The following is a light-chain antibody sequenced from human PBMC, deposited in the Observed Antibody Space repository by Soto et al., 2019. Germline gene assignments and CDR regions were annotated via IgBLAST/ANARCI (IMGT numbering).Light chain of an antibody. J-gene: IGKJ4*01. CDR3: QKYNSGPLT. V-gene: IGKV1-27*01. CDR1: QGISNY. CDR2: AAS. Sequence: DIQMTQSPSSLSASVGDRVTITCRASQGISNYLAWYQQKPGKVPKLLIYAASNLQSGVPSRFSGSGSGTDFPLTISSLQPEDVANYYFQKYNSGPLTFVGGTMVQIK.